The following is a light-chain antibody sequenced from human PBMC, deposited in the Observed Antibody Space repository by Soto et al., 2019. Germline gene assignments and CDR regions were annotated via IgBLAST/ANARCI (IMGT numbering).Light chain of an antibody. V-gene: IGKV3-20*01. Sequence: ERVMTQSPATLSVSPGERATLSCRASQTVSSSYLAWYQQKPGQAPRLLIYGASSRATGIPDRLSGSGSGTDFTLTISRLEPEDFAVYYCQQYGSSPLTFGQGTKVDIK. CDR2: GAS. CDR1: QTVSSSY. CDR3: QQYGSSPLT. J-gene: IGKJ1*01.